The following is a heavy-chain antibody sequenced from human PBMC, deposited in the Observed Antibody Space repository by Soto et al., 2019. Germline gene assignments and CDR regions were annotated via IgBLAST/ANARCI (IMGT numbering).Heavy chain of an antibody. CDR2: IIPIFGTA. Sequence: SVKVSCKASGGTFSSYAISWVRQAPGQGLEWMGGIIPIFGTANYAQKFQGRVTITADESTSTAYMELSSLRSEDTAVYYCGRYPLDVNYYYYYGMDVWGQGTTVTVSS. CDR3: GRYPLDVNYYYYYGMDV. CDR1: GGTFSSYA. V-gene: IGHV1-69*13. D-gene: IGHD3-16*01. J-gene: IGHJ6*02.